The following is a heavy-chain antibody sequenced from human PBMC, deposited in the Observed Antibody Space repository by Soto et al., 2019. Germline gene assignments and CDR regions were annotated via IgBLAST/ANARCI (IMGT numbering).Heavy chain of an antibody. D-gene: IGHD2-2*01. V-gene: IGHV1-18*01. CDR2: ISAYNGNT. CDR1: GYTFTSYG. J-gene: IGHJ3*02. CDR3: ARGDVVVPAAIPFAFDI. Sequence: ASVKVSCKASGYTFTSYGISWVRQAPGQGLEWMGWISAYNGNTNYAQKLQGRVTMTTDTSTSTAYMELRSLRSDDTAVYYCARGDVVVPAAIPFAFDIWGQGTMVTVSS.